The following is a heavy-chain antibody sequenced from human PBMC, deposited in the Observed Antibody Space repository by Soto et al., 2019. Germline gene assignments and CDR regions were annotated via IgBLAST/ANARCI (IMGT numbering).Heavy chain of an antibody. V-gene: IGHV4-4*02. Sequence: QVQLQESGPGLVKPSGTLSLTCAVSGDSISSSNWWSWVRKPPGKGLEWIGEIYHSGSTNYHPSLKSLVTLSVDKSKNQCPLTLNSVTAADTAVYYCASHSGSYFRDYWCQGTLVTVSS. CDR1: GDSISSSNW. J-gene: IGHJ4*02. CDR2: IYHSGST. D-gene: IGHD1-26*01. CDR3: ASHSGSYFRDY.